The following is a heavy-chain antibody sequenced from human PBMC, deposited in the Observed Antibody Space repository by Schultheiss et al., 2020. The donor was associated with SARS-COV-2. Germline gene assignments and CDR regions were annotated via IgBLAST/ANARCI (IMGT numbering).Heavy chain of an antibody. D-gene: IGHD3-3*01. CDR2: ISAYNGNT. CDR1: GYTFTSYG. Sequence: ASVKVSCKASGYTFTSYGISWVRQAPGQGLEWMGWISAYNGNTNYAQKLEGRVTMTTDTSTSTAYMELRSLRSDDTAVYYCARDRKITIFGGVKIGYYYYYMDVWGKGTTVTVAS. J-gene: IGHJ6*03. V-gene: IGHV1-18*04. CDR3: ARDRKITIFGGVKIGYYYYYMDV.